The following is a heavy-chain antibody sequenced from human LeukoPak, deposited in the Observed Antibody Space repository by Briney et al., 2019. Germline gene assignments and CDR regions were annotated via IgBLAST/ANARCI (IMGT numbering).Heavy chain of an antibody. J-gene: IGHJ3*01. D-gene: IGHD6-6*01. CDR2: IYDSGST. Sequence: PSETLSLTCAVYGGSFSGYYWSWIRQPPGKGLEWIGSIYDSGSTYYNPSLKSRVTISVDTSKNQFSLKLNSVTAADTAVYYCARSSYSSSSSVWGQGTMVTVSS. V-gene: IGHV4-34*01. CDR3: ARSSYSSSSSV. CDR1: GGSFSGYY.